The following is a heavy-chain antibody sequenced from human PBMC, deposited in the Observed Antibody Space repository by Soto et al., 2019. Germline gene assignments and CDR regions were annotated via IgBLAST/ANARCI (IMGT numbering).Heavy chain of an antibody. CDR1: GFTFSNAW. J-gene: IGHJ6*02. D-gene: IGHD2-2*01. CDR3: TTGYCSSPSCFPYYYGMDV. CDR2: IKSKTNGGTT. V-gene: IGHV3-15*01. Sequence: GGSLRLSCAASGFTFSNAWMSWVRQAPGKGLEWVGRIKSKTNGGTTDYAAPVKGRFTISRDDSKNTLYLQMNSLKTEDTAVYYCTTGYCSSPSCFPYYYGMDVWGQGIAVTVSS.